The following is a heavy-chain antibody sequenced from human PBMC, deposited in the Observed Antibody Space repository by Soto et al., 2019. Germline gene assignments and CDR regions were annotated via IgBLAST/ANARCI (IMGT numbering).Heavy chain of an antibody. CDR3: ARDGSGYRSRASPMDV. J-gene: IGHJ6*02. Sequence: ASVKVSCKASGDTFSSYAISWVRQAPGQGLEWMGGIIPIFGTANYAQKFQGRVTITADESTSTAYMELSSLRSEDTAVYYCARDGSGYRSRASPMDVWGQGTRVTVSS. D-gene: IGHD3-22*01. V-gene: IGHV1-69*13. CDR1: GDTFSSYA. CDR2: IIPIFGTA.